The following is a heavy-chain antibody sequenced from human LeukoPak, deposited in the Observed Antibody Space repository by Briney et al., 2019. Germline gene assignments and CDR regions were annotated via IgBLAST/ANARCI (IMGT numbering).Heavy chain of an antibody. Sequence: SETLSLTCTVSGGSISNGDHYWSWIRQHPGKGLEWIGYISYSGSTYYNPSLKSRLTISVDTSKNQFSLTLTSVTAADTAVYYCATDHGATIGYFFDYWGQGTLVTVSS. CDR3: ATDHGATIGYFFDY. J-gene: IGHJ4*02. D-gene: IGHD5-24*01. V-gene: IGHV4-31*03. CDR2: ISYSGST. CDR1: GGSISNGDHY.